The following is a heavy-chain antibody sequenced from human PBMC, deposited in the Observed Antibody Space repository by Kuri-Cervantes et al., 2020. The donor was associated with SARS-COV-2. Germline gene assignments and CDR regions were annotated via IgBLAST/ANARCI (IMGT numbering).Heavy chain of an antibody. CDR1: GFTFSSYG. CDR3: ARDKAKWELNYYFDY. Sequence: LSLTCAASGFTFSSYGMHWVRQAPGKGLEWVAVIWYDGSNKYYADSVKGRFTISRDNSKNTLYLQMNSLRAEDTAVYYCARDKAKWELNYYFDYWGQGTLVTVSS. J-gene: IGHJ4*02. CDR2: IWYDGSNK. V-gene: IGHV3-33*01. D-gene: IGHD1-26*01.